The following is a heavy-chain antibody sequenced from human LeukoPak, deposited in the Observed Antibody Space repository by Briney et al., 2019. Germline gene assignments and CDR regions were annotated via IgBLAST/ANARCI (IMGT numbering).Heavy chain of an antibody. CDR1: GFTVSSNY. CDR2: IYSGGST. Sequence: GGSLRLPCAASGFTVSSNYMSWVRQAPGKGLEWVSVIYSGGSTYYADSVKGRFTISRDNSKNTLYLQMNSLRAEDTAVYYCASAGYSSGWTVDYWGQGTLVTVSS. J-gene: IGHJ4*02. V-gene: IGHV3-66*01. D-gene: IGHD6-19*01. CDR3: ASAGYSSGWTVDY.